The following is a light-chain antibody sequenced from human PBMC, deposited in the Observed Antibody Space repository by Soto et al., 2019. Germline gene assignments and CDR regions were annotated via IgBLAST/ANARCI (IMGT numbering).Light chain of an antibody. CDR3: CSYAGSSTWV. Sequence: QSALTQPASVSGSPGQSITISCTGTSSDVGAYDFVSWYQHYPGKAPKLVTFDVTHRPPGISDRFSGSKSANTASLTISGLQAEDEADYYCCSYAGSSTWVFGTGTKLTVL. CDR2: DVT. CDR1: SSDVGAYDF. V-gene: IGLV2-23*02. J-gene: IGLJ1*01.